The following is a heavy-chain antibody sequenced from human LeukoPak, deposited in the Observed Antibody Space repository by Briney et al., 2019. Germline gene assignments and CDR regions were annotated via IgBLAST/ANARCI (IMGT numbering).Heavy chain of an antibody. CDR1: GGPFSGYY. Sequence: SETLSPTCAVYGGPFSGYYWSWIRQPPGKGLEWIGEINHSGSTNYNPSLKSRVTISVDTSKNQFSLKLSSVTAADTAVYYCALIRIVATIIDYWGQGTLVTVSS. J-gene: IGHJ4*02. CDR3: ALIRIVATIIDY. CDR2: INHSGST. D-gene: IGHD5-12*01. V-gene: IGHV4-34*01.